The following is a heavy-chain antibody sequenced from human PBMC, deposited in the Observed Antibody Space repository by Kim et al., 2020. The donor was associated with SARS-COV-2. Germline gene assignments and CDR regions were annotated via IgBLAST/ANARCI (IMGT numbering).Heavy chain of an antibody. CDR1: GFTFGNYA. D-gene: IGHD6-19*01. CDR2: VNNGNNP. V-gene: IGHV3-23*01. Sequence: GGSLRLSCEASGFTFGNYAMSWVRQGPGRGLEWVASVNNGNNPYYANSVKGRFTVSGDNAKNLFYLQMGSLRAEDTALYYCAKDHPSRGWPTFDSWGQGTLVTVSS. CDR3: AKDHPSRGWPTFDS. J-gene: IGHJ4*02.